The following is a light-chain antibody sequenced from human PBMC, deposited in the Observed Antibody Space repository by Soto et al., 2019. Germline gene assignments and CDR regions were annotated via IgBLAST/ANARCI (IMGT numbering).Light chain of an antibody. CDR2: GVS. J-gene: IGLJ3*02. CDR1: KNDIGSSDY. CDR3: SSSTSSNTLV. V-gene: IGLV2-14*01. Sequence: QSVLTQPASVSASPGRLITISCTGGKNDIGSSDYVSWYQQHPGKAPKLIIYGVSNRPSGTSDRFSGSKSGNTASLTISGLQADDEADYYCSSSTSSNTLVFGGGTKVTVL.